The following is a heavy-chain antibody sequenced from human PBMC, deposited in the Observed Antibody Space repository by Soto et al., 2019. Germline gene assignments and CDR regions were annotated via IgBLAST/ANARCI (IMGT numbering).Heavy chain of an antibody. CDR2: IYYSGST. CDR3: ARHGALGSIFGVTYLDY. CDR1: GGSISSYY. D-gene: IGHD3-3*01. V-gene: IGHV4-59*08. J-gene: IGHJ4*02. Sequence: SETLSLTCTVSGGSISSYYWSWIRQPPGKGLEWIGYIYYSGSTNYNPSLKSRVTISVDTSKNQFSLKLSAVTAADTAVYYYARHGALGSIFGVTYLDYWGQGTLVTVPS.